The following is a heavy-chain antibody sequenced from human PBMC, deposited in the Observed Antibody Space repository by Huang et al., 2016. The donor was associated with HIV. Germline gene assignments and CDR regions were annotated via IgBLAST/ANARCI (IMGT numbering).Heavy chain of an antibody. Sequence: QVQLEQWGAGLLKPSETLSLTCAVYGGSFSVYFWNWIRQSPGKGLEWIGQINHAGVTDYNPSLKRRATISVDTSKNQCSLKLTSVTAADTAIYYCAREIMISFGGPFDSWGHGNLVTVSS. D-gene: IGHD3-16*01. CDR1: GGSFSVYF. CDR3: AREIMISFGGPFDS. CDR2: INHAGVT. V-gene: IGHV4-34*02. J-gene: IGHJ5*01.